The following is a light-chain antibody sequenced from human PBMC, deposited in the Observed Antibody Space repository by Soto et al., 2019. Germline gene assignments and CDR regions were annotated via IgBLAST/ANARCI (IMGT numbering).Light chain of an antibody. Sequence: DIQMTQSPSSLSASVGDRVTITCRASRNVNNFLNWYQQRPGKAPDLLIYGASRLQIGVPSRFTGSGSETDFTLTISSLQPEDFATCFCQQSFSFPPTFGQGTRLEIK. V-gene: IGKV1-39*01. J-gene: IGKJ5*01. CDR1: RNVNNF. CDR2: GAS. CDR3: QQSFSFPPT.